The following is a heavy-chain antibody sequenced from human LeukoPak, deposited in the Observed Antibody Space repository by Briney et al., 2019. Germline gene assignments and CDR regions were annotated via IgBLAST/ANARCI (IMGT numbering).Heavy chain of an antibody. CDR2: INHSGST. CDR1: GGSFSGYY. Sequence: SETLSLTCAVYGGSFSGYYWSWIRQPPGKGLEWIGEINHSGSTNYNPSLKSRVAISVDTSKNQFSLRLSSVTAADTAVYYCARVSGYDWESFHDYWGQGTLVTVSS. J-gene: IGHJ4*02. D-gene: IGHD5-12*01. V-gene: IGHV4-34*01. CDR3: ARVSGYDWESFHDY.